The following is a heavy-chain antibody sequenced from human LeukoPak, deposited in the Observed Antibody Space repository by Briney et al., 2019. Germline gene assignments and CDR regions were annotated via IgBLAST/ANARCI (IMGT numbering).Heavy chain of an antibody. V-gene: IGHV3-21*01. D-gene: IGHD3-3*01. J-gene: IGHJ4*02. CDR2: VSSASSHV. CDR1: GFSFSTYA. Sequence: GGSLRLSRVASGFSFSTYAMNWVRQAPGKGPEWVSYVSSASSHVYYADSVRGRFIISRDNAKNSLYLQMNSLRAEDTAVCYCARDLMRFLEWVNWGQGTLVTVSS. CDR3: ARDLMRFLEWVN.